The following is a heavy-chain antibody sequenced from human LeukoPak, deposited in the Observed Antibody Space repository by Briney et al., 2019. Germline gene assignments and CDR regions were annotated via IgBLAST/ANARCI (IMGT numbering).Heavy chain of an antibody. CDR1: GFTFDDYG. D-gene: IGHD5-18*01. V-gene: IGHV3-7*01. CDR3: ARHLSGVTGYTYGRGIDY. Sequence: GRSLRLSCAASGFTFDDYGMSWVRQAPGKGLEWVANIKKDGSEKYYVDSVKGRFTISRDNAKTSLYLQMISLRAEDTAVYYCARHLSGVTGYTYGRGIDYWGQGTLVTVSS. CDR2: IKKDGSEK. J-gene: IGHJ4*02.